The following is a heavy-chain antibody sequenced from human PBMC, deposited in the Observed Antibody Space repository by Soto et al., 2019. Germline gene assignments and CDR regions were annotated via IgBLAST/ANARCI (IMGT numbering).Heavy chain of an antibody. J-gene: IGHJ4*02. CDR2: INHSGST. Sequence: SETLSLTCAVYGGSFSGYYWSWIRQPPGKGLEWIGEINHSGSTNYNPSLKSRVTISVDTSKNQFSLKLSSVTAADTAVYYCARAYRLVPYYYDSSGYYYGYWGQGTLVTVSS. V-gene: IGHV4-34*01. CDR1: GGSFSGYY. CDR3: ARAYRLVPYYYDSSGYYYGY. D-gene: IGHD3-22*01.